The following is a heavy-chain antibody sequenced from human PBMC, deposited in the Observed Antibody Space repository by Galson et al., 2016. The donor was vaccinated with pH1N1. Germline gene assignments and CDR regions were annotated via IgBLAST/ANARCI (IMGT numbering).Heavy chain of an antibody. CDR3: ARQGGYNAGSGDFGAYDI. CDR2: IYPADSHT. J-gene: IGHJ3*02. CDR1: GYRFSNYW. V-gene: IGHV5-51*01. Sequence: QSGAEVKKPGESLKISCKGSGYRFSNYWIGWMRQMPGKGLECMGIIYPADSHTKYSQSFQGQVTISVDKSDSSAYLQWSRLKASDTATYYCARQGGYNAGSGDFGAYDIWGQGTMVTVSP. D-gene: IGHD5-12*01.